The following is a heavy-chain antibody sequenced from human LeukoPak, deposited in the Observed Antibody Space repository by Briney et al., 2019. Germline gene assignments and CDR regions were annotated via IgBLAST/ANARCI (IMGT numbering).Heavy chain of an antibody. CDR3: ARYSNYGDYYYYYMDV. CDR1: GGSISSSSYY. V-gene: IGHV4-39*07. CDR2: IYYSGST. D-gene: IGHD4-11*01. Sequence: PSETLSLTCTVSGGSISSSSYYWGWIRQPPGKGLEWIGSIYYSGSTYYNPSLKSRVTISVDTYKNQFSLKLSYVTAADTAVYYCARYSNYGDYYYYYMDVWGKGTTVTVSS. J-gene: IGHJ6*03.